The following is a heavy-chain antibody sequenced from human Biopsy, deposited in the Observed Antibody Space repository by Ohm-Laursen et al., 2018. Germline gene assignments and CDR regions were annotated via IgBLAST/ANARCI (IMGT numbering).Heavy chain of an antibody. D-gene: IGHD6-19*01. J-gene: IGHJ4*02. V-gene: IGHV4-59*01. Sequence: GTLSLTCSVSGGSIGSFFWSWIRQPPGKGLEWIGYIYYSGSTNYNPSLRSRVTISVDRSKNQFSLELSSVTAADTAIYYCARGMRSSGWPYFDSWGQGTLVTVSS. CDR1: GGSIGSFF. CDR3: ARGMRSSGWPYFDS. CDR2: IYYSGST.